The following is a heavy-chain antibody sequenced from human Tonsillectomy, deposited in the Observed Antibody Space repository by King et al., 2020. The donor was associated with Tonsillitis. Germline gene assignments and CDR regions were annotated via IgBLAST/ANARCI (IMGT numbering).Heavy chain of an antibody. D-gene: IGHD2-2*03. Sequence: VQLQESGPGLVKPSETLSLTCTVSGGSVSSGSYYWSWIRQPPGKGLEWIGYFYYSGSTNYNPSLKSRVTISVDTSKNQFSLKLTSVTAADTAVYYCARVPLGYCSSTSCYARRGMDVWGQGTTVTVSS. V-gene: IGHV4-61*01. CDR2: FYYSGST. CDR1: GGSVSSGSYY. CDR3: ARVPLGYCSSTSCYARRGMDV. J-gene: IGHJ6*02.